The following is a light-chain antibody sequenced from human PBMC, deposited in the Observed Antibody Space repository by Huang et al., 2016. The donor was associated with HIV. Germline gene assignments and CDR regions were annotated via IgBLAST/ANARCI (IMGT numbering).Light chain of an antibody. CDR2: GAS. CDR3: QQTFSTLST. Sequence: DIQMTQSPPSLSASLGDRVTITCRASQTVSKYLNWYQQKPGRAPKRLIYGASTLLSGIPSRFSGSGSGTDFTLTITNLQAEDFAIYFCQQTFSTLSTFGQGTKVEFK. CDR1: QTVSKY. V-gene: IGKV1-39*01. J-gene: IGKJ1*01.